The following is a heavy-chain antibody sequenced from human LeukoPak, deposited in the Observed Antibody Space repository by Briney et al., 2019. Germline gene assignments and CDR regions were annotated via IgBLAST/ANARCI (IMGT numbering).Heavy chain of an antibody. CDR2: ISSSGSTI. V-gene: IGHV3-48*03. CDR3: AERGITMIGGV. Sequence: GGSLRLSCAASGFTFSSYAMSWVRQAPGKGLEWVSYISSSGSTIYYADSVKGRLTISRDNAKNSLYLQMNSLRAEDTAVYYCAERGITMIGGVWGKGTTVTISS. J-gene: IGHJ6*04. D-gene: IGHD3-10*02. CDR1: GFTFSSYA.